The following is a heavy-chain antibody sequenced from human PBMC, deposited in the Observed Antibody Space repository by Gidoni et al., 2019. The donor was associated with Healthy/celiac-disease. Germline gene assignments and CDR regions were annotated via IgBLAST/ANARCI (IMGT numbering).Heavy chain of an antibody. Sequence: EVPLVESGGGLVKTGGSLRLSCAASGFTFSISSMNWVRQAPGKGLEWVSSISSSSSYISYADSVKGRFTICRDNAKNSLYLQMNRLRAEDTAVYYCAREGGDMVRGVIVYYYYGMDVWGKGTTVTVSS. D-gene: IGHD3-10*01. CDR1: GFTFSISS. CDR2: ISSSSSYI. V-gene: IGHV3-21*01. J-gene: IGHJ6*04. CDR3: AREGGDMVRGVIVYYYYGMDV.